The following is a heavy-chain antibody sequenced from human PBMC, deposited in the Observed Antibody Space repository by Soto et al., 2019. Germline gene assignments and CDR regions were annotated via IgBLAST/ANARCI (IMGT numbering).Heavy chain of an antibody. CDR1: GGSISNSY. J-gene: IGHJ4*02. Sequence: ETLSLTCTVSGGSISNSYWSWIRQPPGKGLEWIGYIYYSGSTNYNPSLKSRVTISLDTSKNQFSLKLTSVTAADTALYYCATPAEYSSGWYYFDYWGQGTLVTVSS. CDR2: IYYSGST. CDR3: ATPAEYSSGWYYFDY. V-gene: IGHV4-59*01. D-gene: IGHD6-19*01.